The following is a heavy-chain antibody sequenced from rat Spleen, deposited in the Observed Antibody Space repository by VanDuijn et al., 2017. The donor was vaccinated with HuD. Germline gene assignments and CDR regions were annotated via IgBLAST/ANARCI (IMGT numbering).Heavy chain of an antibody. J-gene: IGHJ3*01. CDR1: GFTFSSFA. CDR2: ISYDGGNT. V-gene: IGHV5-29*01. D-gene: IGHD1-11*01. CDR3: VRGPHYGVYTDYFDY. Sequence: EVQLVESGGGLVQPGRSLKLSCVASGFTFSSFAMAWVRQAPTKGLEWVASISYDGGNTYYSDSVKGRFTISRDTAKSTLYLQMNSLRSEDTATYYCVRGPHYGVYTDYFDYWGQGTLVTVSS.